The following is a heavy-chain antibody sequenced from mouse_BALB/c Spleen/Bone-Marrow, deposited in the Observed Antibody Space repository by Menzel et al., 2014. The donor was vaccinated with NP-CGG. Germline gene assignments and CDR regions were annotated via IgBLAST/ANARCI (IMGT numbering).Heavy chain of an antibody. Sequence: VQLQQSGAELAKPGASVKMSCKASGYTFTSYWMHWVKQRPGQGLKWIGYINPSTGYTEYNQKFKDKATLTADKSSSTAYMQLSSLTSGDSAVYYCARQITTVDYAMDYWGQGTSVTVSS. CDR1: GYTFTSYW. D-gene: IGHD1-1*01. J-gene: IGHJ4*01. CDR2: INPSTGYT. CDR3: ARQITTVDYAMDY. V-gene: IGHV1-7*01.